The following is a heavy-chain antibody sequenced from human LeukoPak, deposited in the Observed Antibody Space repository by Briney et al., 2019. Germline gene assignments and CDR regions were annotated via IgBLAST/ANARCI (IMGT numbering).Heavy chain of an antibody. CDR3: ARGCGSSWYGGRFYWFDP. CDR2: ISHSGST. V-gene: IGHV4-38-2*02. Sequence: SETLSLTCTVSGYSISSGYYWGWIRQPPGKGLEWIGSISHSGSTYYKPSLKSRVTISVDTSKNQFSLKLRSVTAADTAVYYCARGCGSSWYGGRFYWFDPWGQGTLVTVSS. J-gene: IGHJ5*02. D-gene: IGHD6-13*01. CDR1: GYSISSGYY.